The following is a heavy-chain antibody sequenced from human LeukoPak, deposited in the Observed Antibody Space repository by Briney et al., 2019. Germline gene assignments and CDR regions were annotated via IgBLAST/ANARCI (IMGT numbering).Heavy chain of an antibody. CDR2: IIPIFGTA. D-gene: IGHD3-10*01. CDR3: AIMVRGVIRYYYYYMDV. CDR1: GGTFSSYA. J-gene: IGHJ6*03. Sequence: SVKVSCKASGGTFSSYAISWVRQAPGQGLEWMGGIIPIFGTANYAQKFQGRVTITTDESTSTAYMELSSLRSEDTAVYYCAIMVRGVIRYYYYYMDVWGKGTTDTVSS. V-gene: IGHV1-69*05.